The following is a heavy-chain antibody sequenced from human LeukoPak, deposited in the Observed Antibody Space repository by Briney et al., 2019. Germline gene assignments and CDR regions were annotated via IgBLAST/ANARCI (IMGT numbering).Heavy chain of an antibody. V-gene: IGHV4-38-2*02. CDR1: GYSISSGYY. D-gene: IGHD3-3*01. J-gene: IGHJ5*02. CDR3: ARGYYDFWSGYYTRWFDP. Sequence: SETLSLTCTVSGYSISSGYYWGWIRQPPGKGLEWIGSIYHSGSTYYNPSLKSRVTISVDTSKNQFSLKLSSVTAADTAVYYCARGYYDFWSGYYTRWFDPWGQGTLVTVSS. CDR2: IYHSGST.